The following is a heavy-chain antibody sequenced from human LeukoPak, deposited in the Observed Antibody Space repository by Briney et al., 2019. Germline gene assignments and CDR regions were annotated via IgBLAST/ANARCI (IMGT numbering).Heavy chain of an antibody. D-gene: IGHD3-10*02. CDR1: GFTFSSYE. Sequence: TGGSLRLSCAASGFTFSSYETNWVRQAPREGLEGVSYISSSGSTIYYADSVKGRFTISRDNAKNSLYLQMNSLRAEDTAVYYCAELGITMIGGVWGKGTTVTISS. J-gene: IGHJ6*04. CDR3: AELGITMIGGV. V-gene: IGHV3-48*03. CDR2: ISSSGSTI.